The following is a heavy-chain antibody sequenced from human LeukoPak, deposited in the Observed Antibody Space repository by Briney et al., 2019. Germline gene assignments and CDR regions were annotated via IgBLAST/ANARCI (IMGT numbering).Heavy chain of an antibody. Sequence: GASVKVSCKASGYTFTSYDINWVRQATGQGLEWVGWMNPNSGNTGYVQKFQGRVTMTRNTSNTTAYLQLSSLGSDDTAEYYSALRNGSGSLYFDYWGQGTLVTVSS. CDR1: GYTFTSYD. J-gene: IGHJ4*02. V-gene: IGHV1-8*01. CDR2: MNPNSGNT. CDR3: ALRNGSGSLYFDY. D-gene: IGHD3-10*01.